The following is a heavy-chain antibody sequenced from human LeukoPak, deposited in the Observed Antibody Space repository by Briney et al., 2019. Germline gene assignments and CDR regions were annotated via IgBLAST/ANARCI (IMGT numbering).Heavy chain of an antibody. Sequence: GPSVKVSCKASGYTFTSYGISWVRQAPGQGLEWVGWISAYNGNTNYAQKLQGRVTMTTDTSTSTAYMELRSLRSDDTAVYYCARDLGITMVRGVIEPYWGQGTLVTVSS. CDR3: ARDLGITMVRGVIEPY. CDR2: ISAYNGNT. V-gene: IGHV1-18*01. CDR1: GYTFTSYG. D-gene: IGHD3-10*01. J-gene: IGHJ4*02.